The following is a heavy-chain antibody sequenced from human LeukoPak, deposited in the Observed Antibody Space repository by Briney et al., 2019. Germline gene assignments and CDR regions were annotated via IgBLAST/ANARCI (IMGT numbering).Heavy chain of an antibody. CDR1: GFTFSSSD. CDR3: GKRGNTTVGHDYLDV. J-gene: IGHJ6*03. V-gene: IGHV3-23*05. D-gene: IGHD1-1*01. Sequence: PGGPLRLSCAASGFTFSSSDMIWVRQAPRSGLDRVCSIRHSDSNTYYADSVMGRLTISRINSNNTLNLQTKSFCPDGAAVYYCGKRGNTTVGHDYLDVWGKGTTVSVSS. CDR2: IRHSDSNT.